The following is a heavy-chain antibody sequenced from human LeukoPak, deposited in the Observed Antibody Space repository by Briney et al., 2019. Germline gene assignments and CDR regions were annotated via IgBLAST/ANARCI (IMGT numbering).Heavy chain of an antibody. CDR1: AFTFNNYA. CDR3: AKDPYDTYFDY. Sequence: PGGSLRLSRAASAFTFNNYAMSWVRQAPGNWLEWLSAIIGRGGSSYYADSVKGRFTIARDTCKNTLYLRMNSLRAEEPAVYDCAKDPYDTYFDYWGQGTLVTVSS. D-gene: IGHD3-9*01. J-gene: IGHJ4*02. CDR2: IIGRGGSS. V-gene: IGHV3-23*01.